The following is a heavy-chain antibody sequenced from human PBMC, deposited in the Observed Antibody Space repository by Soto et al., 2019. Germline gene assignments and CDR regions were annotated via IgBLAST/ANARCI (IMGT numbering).Heavy chain of an antibody. D-gene: IGHD3-22*01. Sequence: PGGSLRLSCAASGVTFSSYAMSWVRQAPGKGLEWVSAISGSGGSTYYADSVKGRFTISRDNSKNTLYLQMNSLRAEDTAVYYCARGVTYYYDSSGPDAFDIWGQGTMVTVSS. CDR2: ISGSGGST. CDR3: ARGVTYYYDSSGPDAFDI. J-gene: IGHJ3*02. CDR1: GVTFSSYA. V-gene: IGHV3-23*01.